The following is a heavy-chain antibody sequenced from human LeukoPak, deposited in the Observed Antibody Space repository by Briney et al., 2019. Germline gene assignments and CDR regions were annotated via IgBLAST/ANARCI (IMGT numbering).Heavy chain of an antibody. CDR1: GYTFTDNY. V-gene: IGHV1-2*02. D-gene: IGHD6-19*01. J-gene: IGHJ4*02. Sequence: GASVKVSCKASGYTFTDNYMHWVRQAPGQGLEWLGWINANSGGTKYAQKFQGRVTLTRDTSISTAYMELSRLTSDDSAVYYCATLLTVTGDWGQGTLVTVSS. CDR3: ATLLTVTGD. CDR2: INANSGGT.